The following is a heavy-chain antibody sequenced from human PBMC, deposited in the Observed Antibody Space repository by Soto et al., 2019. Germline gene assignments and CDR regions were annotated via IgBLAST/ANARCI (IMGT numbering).Heavy chain of an antibody. V-gene: IGHV1-69*13. CDR3: ARGQAVAGTPPYYYGMDV. CDR2: IIPIFGTA. J-gene: IGHJ6*02. D-gene: IGHD6-19*01. CDR1: GGTFSSYA. Sequence: SVKVSCKASGGTFSSYAISWVRQAPGQGLEWMGGIIPIFGTANYAQKFQGRVTITADESTSTAYMELSSLRSEDTAVYYCARGQAVAGTPPYYYGMDVWGQGXTVTVYS.